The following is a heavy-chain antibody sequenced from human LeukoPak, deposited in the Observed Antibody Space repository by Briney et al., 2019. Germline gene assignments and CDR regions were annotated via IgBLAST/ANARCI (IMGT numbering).Heavy chain of an antibody. D-gene: IGHD6-19*01. Sequence: PGGSLRLSCAASGFTFSSYWMSWVRQAPGKGLEWVANIKQDGSEKYYVDSVKGRFTISRDNAKNSLYLQMNSLRAEDTAVYYCARDDRAAGDYYMDVWGKGTTVTVSS. CDR1: GFTFSSYW. CDR3: ARDDRAAGDYYMDV. J-gene: IGHJ6*03. CDR2: IKQDGSEK. V-gene: IGHV3-7*01.